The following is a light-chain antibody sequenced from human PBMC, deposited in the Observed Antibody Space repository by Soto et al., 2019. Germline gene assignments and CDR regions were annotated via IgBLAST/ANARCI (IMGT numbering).Light chain of an antibody. CDR3: QQYYSSPLT. V-gene: IGKV4-1*01. J-gene: IGKJ4*01. CDR1: QSVLSSSRNEYY. CDR2: GAS. Sequence: DVVMSQSPDSLAVSLGERVTINCKTSQSVLSSSRNEYYLGWYQQKPGQPPKALIYGASTRKSGVPDRFCGSGSGTDFTLTISSLQAEDVAVYYCQQYYSSPLTFGGGTRVEIK.